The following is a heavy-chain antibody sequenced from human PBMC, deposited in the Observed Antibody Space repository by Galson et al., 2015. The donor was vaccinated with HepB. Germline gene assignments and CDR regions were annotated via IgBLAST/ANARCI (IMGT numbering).Heavy chain of an antibody. CDR2: IKSKTDGGTT. Sequence: SLRLSCAASGFTFSNAWMSWVRQAPGKGLEWVGRIKSKTDGGTTDYAAPVKGRFTISRDDSKNTLYLQMNSLKTEDTAVYYCTTDPHNSLWGGSQNDAFDIWGQGTMVTVSS. V-gene: IGHV3-15*01. J-gene: IGHJ3*02. CDR1: GFTFSNAW. CDR3: TTDPHNSLWGGSQNDAFDI. D-gene: IGHD1-20*01.